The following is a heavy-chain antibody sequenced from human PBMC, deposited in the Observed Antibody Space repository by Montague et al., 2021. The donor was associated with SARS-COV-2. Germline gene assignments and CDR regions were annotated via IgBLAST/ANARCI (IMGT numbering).Heavy chain of an antibody. CDR1: GFSLSTSGMC. CDR3: ARTPYYYDSSGYWSGAFDI. J-gene: IGHJ3*02. Sequence: PALVKPTQTLTLTCTFSGFSLSTSGMCVSWIRQPPGKALEWLARIDWDDDKYYSTSLKTRLTISKDTSKHQVVLTMTNMDPVDTATYYCARTPYYYDSSGYWSGAFDIWGQGIMVTVSS. D-gene: IGHD3-22*01. V-gene: IGHV2-70*11. CDR2: IDWDDDK.